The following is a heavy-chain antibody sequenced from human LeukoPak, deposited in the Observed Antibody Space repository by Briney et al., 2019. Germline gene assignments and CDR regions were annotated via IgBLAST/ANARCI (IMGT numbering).Heavy chain of an antibody. CDR2: ISSSSSYI. D-gene: IGHD1-26*01. J-gene: IGHJ4*02. CDR3: ARVGVGALSLIDY. Sequence: GGSLRLSCGASGFTFSSYSMNWVPQAPGKGLEWVSSISSSSSYIYYADSVKGRFTISRDNAKNSLYLQMNSLRAEDTAVYYCARVGVGALSLIDYWGQGTLVTVSS. CDR1: GFTFSSYS. V-gene: IGHV3-21*01.